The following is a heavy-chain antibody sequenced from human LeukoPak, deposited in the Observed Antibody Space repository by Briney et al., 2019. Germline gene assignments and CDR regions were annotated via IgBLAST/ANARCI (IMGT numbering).Heavy chain of an antibody. V-gene: IGHV3-30*02. J-gene: IGHJ4*02. CDR1: GFTFSSYG. CDR3: AKIPGDYSSSGRSGY. Sequence: GGSLRLSCAASGFTFSSYGMHWVRQAPGKGLEWVAFIRYDGSNKYYADSVKGRFTTFRDNFRDTLYLQMNSLRAEDTAVYYCAKIPGDYSSSGRSGYWGQGTLVTVSS. CDR2: IRYDGSNK. D-gene: IGHD4-17*01.